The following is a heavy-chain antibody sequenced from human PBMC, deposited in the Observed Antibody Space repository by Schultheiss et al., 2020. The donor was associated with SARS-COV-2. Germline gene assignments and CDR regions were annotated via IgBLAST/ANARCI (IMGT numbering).Heavy chain of an antibody. Sequence: SGPTLVKPTQTLTLTCTFSGFSLSTSGMCVSWIRQPPGKALEWLALIDWEDTKYYSTSLKTRLTISKDTSKSQVVLTMTNMDPVDTATYYCARILSGWYASGWYFDLWGRGTLVTVSS. V-gene: IGHV2-70*01. CDR2: IDWEDTK. J-gene: IGHJ2*01. CDR3: ARILSGWYASGWYFDL. CDR1: GFSLSTSGMC. D-gene: IGHD6-19*01.